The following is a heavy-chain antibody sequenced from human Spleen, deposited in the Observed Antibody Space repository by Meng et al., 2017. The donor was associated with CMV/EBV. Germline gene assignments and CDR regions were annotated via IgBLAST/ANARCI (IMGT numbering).Heavy chain of an antibody. J-gene: IGHJ2*01. D-gene: IGHD6-6*01. V-gene: IGHV3-73*01. CDR1: GFTFSGST. CDR3: ARQGPYSSPSDWYFDL. CDR2: IRSKAYNYAA. Sequence: GESLKISCAASGFTFSGSTMHWVRQASGKGLEWLGRIRSKAYNYAAAYVPSVKSRLTISRDDSKNTAYLQMNSLKTEDTAIYYCARQGPYSSPSDWYFDLWGRGTLVTVSS.